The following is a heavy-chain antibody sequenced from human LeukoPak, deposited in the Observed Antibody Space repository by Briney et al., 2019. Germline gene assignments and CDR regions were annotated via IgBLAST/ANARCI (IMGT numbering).Heavy chain of an antibody. Sequence: GGSLRPSCAASGFTFRSYWMHWVRQAPGKGLVWVSRIKSDGSSTTYADSVKGRFTISRDNAKNTLYLQMNSLRGEDTGVYYCARDAAGLDYWGQGTLVTVSS. D-gene: IGHD1-14*01. CDR3: ARDAAGLDY. V-gene: IGHV3-74*01. CDR2: IKSDGSST. CDR1: GFTFRSYW. J-gene: IGHJ4*02.